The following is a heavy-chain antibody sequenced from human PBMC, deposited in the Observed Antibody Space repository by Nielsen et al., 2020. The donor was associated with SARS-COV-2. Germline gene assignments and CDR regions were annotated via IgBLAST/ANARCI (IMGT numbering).Heavy chain of an antibody. CDR3: ATSPRGRSGWYPY. CDR1: GFTFDDYA. J-gene: IGHJ4*02. Sequence: GESLKISCAASGFTFDDYAMHWVRQAPGKGLEWVSAISGSGGSTYYADSVKGRFTISRDNSKNTLYLQMNSLRAEDTAVYYCATSPRGRSGWYPYWGQGTLVTVSS. V-gene: IGHV3-23*01. D-gene: IGHD6-19*01. CDR2: ISGSGGST.